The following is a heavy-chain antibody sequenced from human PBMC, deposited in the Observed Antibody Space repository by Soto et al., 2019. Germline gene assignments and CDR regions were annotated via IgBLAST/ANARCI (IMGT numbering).Heavy chain of an antibody. CDR1: GFTFSSYA. V-gene: IGHV3-23*01. CDR2: ISGSGGST. Sequence: LRLSCAASGFTFSSYAMSWVRQAPGKGLEWVSAISGSGGSTYYADSVKGRFTISRDNSKNTLYLQMNSLRAEDTAVYYCAKARLPGYSSSWTPFDYRGQGTLVTVSS. CDR3: AKARLPGYSSSWTPFDY. D-gene: IGHD6-13*01. J-gene: IGHJ4*02.